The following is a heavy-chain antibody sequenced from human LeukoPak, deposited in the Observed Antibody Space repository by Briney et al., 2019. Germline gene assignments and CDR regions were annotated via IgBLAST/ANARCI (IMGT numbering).Heavy chain of an antibody. CDR3: ARSYGHSIDY. CDR2: IKQDGSGQ. J-gene: IGHJ4*02. V-gene: IGHV3-7*01. D-gene: IGHD3-10*01. CDR1: GLTFRNFW. Sequence: GGSLRLSCATSGLTFRNFWMCWVRQAPGKGLEWAATIKQDGSGQYYVDSVKGRFTISRDNAQNSLYLQMNNLRAEDTAVYYCARSYGHSIDYWGQETLVTVSS.